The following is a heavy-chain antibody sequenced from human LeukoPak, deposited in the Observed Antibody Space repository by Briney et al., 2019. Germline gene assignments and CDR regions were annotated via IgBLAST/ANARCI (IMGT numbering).Heavy chain of an antibody. Sequence: ASVKVSCKASGYTFTGYYMHWVRQATGQGLEWMGWMNPNSGNTGYAQKFQGRVTMTRNTSISTAYMELSSLRSEDTAVYYCARHEGGSSSWYGETKKYIYYYYGMDVWGQGTTVTVSS. CDR2: MNPNSGNT. D-gene: IGHD6-13*01. CDR1: GYTFTGYY. V-gene: IGHV1-8*02. J-gene: IGHJ6*02. CDR3: ARHEGGSSSWYGETKKYIYYYYGMDV.